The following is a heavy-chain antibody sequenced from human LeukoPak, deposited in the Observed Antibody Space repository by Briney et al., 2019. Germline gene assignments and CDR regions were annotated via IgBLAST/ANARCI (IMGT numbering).Heavy chain of an antibody. CDR3: ARPGHGSGWYED. J-gene: IGHJ4*02. D-gene: IGHD6-19*01. CDR1: GGSISSYY. V-gene: IGHV4-59*01. Sequence: SETLSLTCTVSGGSISSYYWTWIRQPPGKGLEWIGNIFYRGNTNYNPSLKSRVTISIDMSKNQFSLRLTSVTAADTAVYYCARPGHGSGWYEDWGQGTLVTVSS. CDR2: IFYRGNT.